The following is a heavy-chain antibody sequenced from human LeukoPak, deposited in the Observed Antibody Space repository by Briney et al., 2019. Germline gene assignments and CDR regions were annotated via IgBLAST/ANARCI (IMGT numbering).Heavy chain of an antibody. CDR3: ARARREMATIIGWFDP. CDR1: GGSISSSSYY. Sequence: PSETLSLTCTVSGGSISSSSYYWGWIRQPPGKGLEWIGSIYYGGSTYYNPSLKSRVTISVDTSKNQLSLKLSSVPAADTAMYHCARARREMATIIGWFDPWGQGTLVIVS. J-gene: IGHJ5*02. V-gene: IGHV4-39*07. D-gene: IGHD5-24*01. CDR2: IYYGGST.